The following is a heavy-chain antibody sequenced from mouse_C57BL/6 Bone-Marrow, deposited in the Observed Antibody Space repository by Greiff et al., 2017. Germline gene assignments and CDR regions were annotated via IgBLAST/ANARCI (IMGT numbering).Heavy chain of an antibody. Sequence: EVKLMESGPELVKPGASVKIPCKASGYTFTDYNMDWVKQSHGKSLEWIGDINPNNGGTIYNQKFKGKATLTVDKSSSTAYMELRSLTSEDTAVYYCARGAVVAHWYFDVWGTGTTVTVSS. J-gene: IGHJ1*03. CDR3: ARGAVVAHWYFDV. CDR2: INPNNGGT. D-gene: IGHD1-1*01. CDR1: GYTFTDYN. V-gene: IGHV1-18*01.